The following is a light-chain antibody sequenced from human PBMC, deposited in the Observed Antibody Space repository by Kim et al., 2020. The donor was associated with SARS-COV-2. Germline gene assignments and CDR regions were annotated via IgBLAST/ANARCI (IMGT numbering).Light chain of an antibody. CDR1: QSVSSSY. V-gene: IGKV3-20*01. CDR2: GAS. J-gene: IGKJ1*01. CDR3: QQYGSSPLT. Sequence: CPGERAPHSCRASQSVSSSYLAWYQQKPGHAPRLLIYGASSMATGIPDRFSGSGSGTDFTLTISSLEPEDFAVYYCQQYGSSPLTFGQGTQVEIK.